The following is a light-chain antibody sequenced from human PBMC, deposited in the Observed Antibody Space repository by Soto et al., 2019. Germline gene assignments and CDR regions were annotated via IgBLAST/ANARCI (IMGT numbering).Light chain of an antibody. CDR1: NSDVGGYNY. CDR3: VSYTTSASYV. CDR2: DVS. Sequence: QSALTQPASVSGSPGQSITISCTGTNSDVGGYNYVSWYQQHPGKAPELMIYDVSNRPSGVSNRFSGSKSGNTASLTISGLQADDDADYYCVSYTTSASYVFGTGTKLTVL. V-gene: IGLV2-14*01. J-gene: IGLJ1*01.